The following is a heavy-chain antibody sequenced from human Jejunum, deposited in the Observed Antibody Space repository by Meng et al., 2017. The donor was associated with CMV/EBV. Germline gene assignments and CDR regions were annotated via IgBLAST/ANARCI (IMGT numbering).Heavy chain of an antibody. CDR1: GFTFSDYG. Sequence: VQLVESGGGLVKPGGSLRLSCVASGFTFSDYGMHWVRQAPGKGLEWVSFIRYDGSDDAYADSVKGRFAISRDNSKNALFLQMDSLRAEDTAMYYCAKDFLSGSLGELWDYWGQGTLVTVSS. V-gene: IGHV3-30*02. J-gene: IGHJ4*02. CDR3: AKDFLSGSLGELWDY. CDR2: IRYDGSDD. D-gene: IGHD3-10*01.